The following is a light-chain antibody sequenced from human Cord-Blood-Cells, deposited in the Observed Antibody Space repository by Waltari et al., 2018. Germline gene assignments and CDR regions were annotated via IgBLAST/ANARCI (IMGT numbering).Light chain of an antibody. V-gene: IGKV1-5*01. CDR1: QSISSW. Sequence: VGDRVTITCRASQSISSWLAWYQQKPGKAPKLLIYDASSLESGVPSRFSGSGSGTEFTLTISSLQPDDFATYYCQQYNSYSGTFGQGTKVEIK. J-gene: IGKJ1*01. CDR2: DAS. CDR3: QQYNSYSGT.